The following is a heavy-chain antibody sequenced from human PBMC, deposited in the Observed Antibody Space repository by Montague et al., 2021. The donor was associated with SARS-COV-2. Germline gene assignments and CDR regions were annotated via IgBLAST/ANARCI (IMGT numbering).Heavy chain of an antibody. Sequence: TLSLTCTVSGASISSGGYYWSWIRQHPGKGLEWIGYIYHTGSTHYNPSLKSRVTISKETSKNHFSLNLSSVTAADSAVYYCARGSGYYDSSGYSYDAFDIWGQGTKVTVSS. CDR1: GASISSGGYY. CDR2: IYHTGST. D-gene: IGHD3-22*01. CDR3: ARGSGYYDSSGYSYDAFDI. J-gene: IGHJ3*02. V-gene: IGHV4-31*03.